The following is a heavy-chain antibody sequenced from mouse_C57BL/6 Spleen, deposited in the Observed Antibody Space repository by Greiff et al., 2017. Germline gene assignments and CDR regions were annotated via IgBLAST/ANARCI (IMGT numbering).Heavy chain of an antibody. D-gene: IGHD1-1*01. CDR3: ARHEDDYYYGSTWFAY. J-gene: IGHJ3*01. V-gene: IGHV1-62-2*01. CDR2: FYPGSGSI. Sequence: QVQLKQSGAELVKPGASVKLSCKASGYTFTEYTIHWVKQRSGQGLEWIGWFYPGSGSIKYNEKFKDKATLTADKSSSTVYMELSRLTSEDSAVYFCARHEDDYYYGSTWFAYWGQGTLVTVSA. CDR1: GYTFTEYT.